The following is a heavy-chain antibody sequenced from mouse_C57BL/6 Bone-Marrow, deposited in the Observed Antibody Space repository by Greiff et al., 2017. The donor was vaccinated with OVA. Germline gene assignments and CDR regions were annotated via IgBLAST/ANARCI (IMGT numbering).Heavy chain of an antibody. J-gene: IGHJ2*01. V-gene: IGHV1-19*01. CDR1: GYTFTDYY. CDR2: INPYNGGT. Sequence: EVQLQQSGPVLVKPGASVKMSCKASGYTFTDYYMNWVKQSHGKSLEWIGVINPYNGGTSYNQKFKGKATLTVDKSSSTAYMELNSLTSEDSAVYYCARWSYGSNFDYWGQGTTLTVSS. CDR3: ARWSYGSNFDY. D-gene: IGHD1-1*01.